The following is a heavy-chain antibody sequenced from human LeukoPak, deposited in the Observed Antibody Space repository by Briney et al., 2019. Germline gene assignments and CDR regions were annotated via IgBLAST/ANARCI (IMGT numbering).Heavy chain of an antibody. V-gene: IGHV3-23*01. CDR1: GFTFDDYA. CDR3: AKYCGGDCYSRVTNWFDP. J-gene: IGHJ5*02. Sequence: GGSLRLSCAASGFTFDDYAMHWVRQAPGKGLEWVSAISGSGGSTYYADSVKGRFTISRDNSKNTLYLQMNSLRAEDTAVYYCAKYCGGDCYSRVTNWFDPWGQGTLVTVSS. CDR2: ISGSGGST. D-gene: IGHD2-21*02.